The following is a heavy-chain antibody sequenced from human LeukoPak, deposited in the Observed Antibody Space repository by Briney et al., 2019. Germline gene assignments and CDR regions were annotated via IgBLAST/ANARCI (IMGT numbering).Heavy chain of an antibody. CDR1: GFTFSSYW. CDR3: ARGYCSSTSCYYYYYGMDV. V-gene: IGHV3-74*01. D-gene: IGHD2-2*01. Sequence: GGSLRLSCAASGFTFSSYWMHWVRQAPGKGLVWVSRINSDGSSTSYADSVRGRFTISRDNAKNTLCLQMNSLRAEDTAVYYCARGYCSSTSCYYYYYGMDVWGQGTTVTVSS. J-gene: IGHJ6*02. CDR2: INSDGSST.